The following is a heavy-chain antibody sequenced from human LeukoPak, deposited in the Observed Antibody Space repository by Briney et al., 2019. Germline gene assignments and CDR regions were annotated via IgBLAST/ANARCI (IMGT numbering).Heavy chain of an antibody. CDR1: GFTFSSYG. Sequence: GGSLRLSCAASGFTFSSYGMYWVRQAPGKGLEWVAFTRYDGSNKYYADSVKGRFTISRDNSKNTLYLQMNSLRAEDTAVYYCAIVVVPAARVDAFDIWGQGTMVTVPS. J-gene: IGHJ3*02. CDR3: AIVVVPAARVDAFDI. D-gene: IGHD2-2*01. V-gene: IGHV3-30*02. CDR2: TRYDGSNK.